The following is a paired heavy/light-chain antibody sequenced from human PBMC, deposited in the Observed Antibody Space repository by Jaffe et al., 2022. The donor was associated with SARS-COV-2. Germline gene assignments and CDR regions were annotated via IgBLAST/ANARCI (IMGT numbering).Heavy chain of an antibody. CDR2: IYTSGST. Sequence: QVQLQESGPGLVKPSETLSLTCTVSGGSISSYYWSWIRQPAGKGLEWIGRIYTSGSTNYNPSLKSRVTMSVDTSKNQFSLKLSSVTAADTAVYYCARDRYSNYGYYFDYWGQGTLVTVSS. D-gene: IGHD4-4*01. CDR3: ARDRYSNYGYYFDY. CDR1: GGSISSYY. J-gene: IGHJ4*02. V-gene: IGHV4-4*07.
Light chain of an antibody. CDR1: QSISSW. CDR2: KAS. Sequence: DIQMTQSPSTLSASVGDRVTITCRASQSISSWLAWYQQKPGKAPKLLIYKASSLESGVPSRFSGSGSGTEFTLTISSLQPDDFATYYCQQWGTFGQGTKLEIK. CDR3: QQWGT. V-gene: IGKV1-5*03. J-gene: IGKJ2*02.